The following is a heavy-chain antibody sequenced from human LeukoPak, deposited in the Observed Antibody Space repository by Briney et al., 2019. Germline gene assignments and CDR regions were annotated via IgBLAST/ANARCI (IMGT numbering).Heavy chain of an antibody. D-gene: IGHD1-26*01. CDR3: ASQKVGAQRVIDY. V-gene: IGHV4-39*01. CDR2: IYYSGSNYFSGST. Sequence: SETLSLTCTVSSGSITSSTYYWGWIRQPPGKGLEWIGSIYYSGSNYFSGSTYYNPSLKSRVSISIDTSKNQFSLKVNFVTAADTAVYYCASQKVGAQRVIDYWGQGTLVTVSS. J-gene: IGHJ4*02. CDR1: SGSITSSTYY.